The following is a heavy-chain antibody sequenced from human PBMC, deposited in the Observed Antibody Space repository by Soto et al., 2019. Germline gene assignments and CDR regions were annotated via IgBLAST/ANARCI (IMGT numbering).Heavy chain of an antibody. D-gene: IGHD3-10*01. CDR3: ARGSPTLPGYGSGSSRIYYFDY. V-gene: IGHV4-4*02. J-gene: IGHJ4*02. CDR1: SGSISSSNW. Sequence: SDTLSLTCAVSSGSISSSNWWSWVRQPPGKGLEWIGEIYHSGSTNYNPSLKSRVTISVDKSKNQFSLKLSSVTAADTAVYYCARGSPTLPGYGSGSSRIYYFDYWGQGTLVTVSS. CDR2: IYHSGST.